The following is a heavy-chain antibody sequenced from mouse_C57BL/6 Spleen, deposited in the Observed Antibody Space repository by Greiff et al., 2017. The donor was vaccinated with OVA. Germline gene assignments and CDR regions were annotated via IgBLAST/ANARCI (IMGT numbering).Heavy chain of an antibody. CDR2: ISYDGSN. V-gene: IGHV3-6*01. Sequence: ESGPGLVKPSQSLSLTCSVTGYSITSGYYWNWIRQFPGNKLEWMGYISYDGSNNYNPSLKNRISIPRDPSKNQFFLKLNSLTTEDTATYYCAKGGPKAGFAYWGQGTLVTVSA. J-gene: IGHJ3*01. D-gene: IGHD3-3*01. CDR1: GYSITSGYY. CDR3: AKGGPKAGFAY.